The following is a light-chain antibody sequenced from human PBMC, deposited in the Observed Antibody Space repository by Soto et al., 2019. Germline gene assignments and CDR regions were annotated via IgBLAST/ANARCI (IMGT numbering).Light chain of an antibody. CDR3: QQVNNYPYT. Sequence: DIHLTQSPSFLSASVGDRVTVTCRASQDISTYLAWFQQKPGKAPQLLIYGASTLQTGVPSRFSGSGSGTDFTLTISSLQPEDFATYYCQQVNNYPYTFGQGTKLEI. J-gene: IGKJ2*01. V-gene: IGKV1-9*01. CDR2: GAS. CDR1: QDISTY.